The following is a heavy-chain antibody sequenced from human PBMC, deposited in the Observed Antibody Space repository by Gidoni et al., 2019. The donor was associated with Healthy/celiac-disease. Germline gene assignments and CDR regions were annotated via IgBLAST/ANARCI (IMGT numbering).Heavy chain of an antibody. V-gene: IGHV3-7*01. D-gene: IGHD4-17*01. CDR2: IKQYGSEK. CDR3: ASLDYGDYENWFDP. J-gene: IGHJ5*02. Sequence: EVQLVESGVGLVQSGGSLRLSCAASGFLFSSFWMSWVREAPGKGLEWVANIKQYGSEKYYVDSVKGRFTISRDNAKNSLYLQMNSLRAEDTAVYYCASLDYGDYENWFDPWGQGTLVTVSS. CDR1: GFLFSSFW.